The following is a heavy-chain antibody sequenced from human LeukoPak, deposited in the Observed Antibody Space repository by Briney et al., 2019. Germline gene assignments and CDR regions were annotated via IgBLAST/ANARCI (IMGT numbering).Heavy chain of an antibody. CDR3: ARATGYYEFDVFDI. D-gene: IGHD3-9*01. V-gene: IGHV4-34*01. Sequence: PSETLSLTCAVYGGSFSGYYWSWIRQPPGKGLEWIGEINHSGSTNYNPSLKSRVTISVDTSKKQFSLKLSSTTAADTAMYYCARATGYYEFDVFDIWGPGTRVAVSS. J-gene: IGHJ3*02. CDR1: GGSFSGYY. CDR2: INHSGST.